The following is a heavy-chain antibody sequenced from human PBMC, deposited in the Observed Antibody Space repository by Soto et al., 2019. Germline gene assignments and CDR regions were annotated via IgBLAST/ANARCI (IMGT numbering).Heavy chain of an antibody. D-gene: IGHD3-10*01. J-gene: IGHJ3*02. CDR2: IYPGDSDT. Sequence: GESLKISCKGSGYSFTSYWIGWVRQMPGKGLEWMGIIYPGDSDTRYSPSFQGQVTISADKSISTAYLQWSSLKASDTAMYYCARGLSQLWFGEYVDAFDIWGQGTMVTVSS. CDR1: GYSFTSYW. CDR3: ARGLSQLWFGEYVDAFDI. V-gene: IGHV5-51*01.